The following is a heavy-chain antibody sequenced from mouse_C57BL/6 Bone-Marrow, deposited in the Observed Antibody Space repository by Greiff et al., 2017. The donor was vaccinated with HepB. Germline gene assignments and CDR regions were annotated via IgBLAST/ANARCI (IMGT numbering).Heavy chain of an antibody. Sequence: VQLQQPGAEFVKPGASVKLSCKASGYTFTSYWMQWVKQRPGQGLEWIGEIDPSDSYINYNQKFKGKATLTVDTSSSTAYMQLSSLTSEDSAVYCCARRVSLLSWFAYWGQGTLVTVSA. CDR1: GYTFTSYW. J-gene: IGHJ3*01. D-gene: IGHD1-1*01. V-gene: IGHV1-50*01. CDR2: IDPSDSYI. CDR3: ARRVSLLSWFAY.